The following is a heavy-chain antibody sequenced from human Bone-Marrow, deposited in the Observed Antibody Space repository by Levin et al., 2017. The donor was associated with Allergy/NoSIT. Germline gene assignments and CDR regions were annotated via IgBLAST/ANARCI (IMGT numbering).Heavy chain of an antibody. CDR2: INPSGGST. Sequence: ASVKVSCKASGYTFTSDYMHWVRQAPGQGLEGMSIINPSGGSTIYAQKFQGRVTMTSDTSTSTVYLELRSMRSEDTAVYYCARSVAATGALGYWGLGTLVTVSS. CDR3: ARSVAATGALGY. J-gene: IGHJ4*02. D-gene: IGHD6-19*01. V-gene: IGHV1-46*01. CDR1: GYTFTSDY.